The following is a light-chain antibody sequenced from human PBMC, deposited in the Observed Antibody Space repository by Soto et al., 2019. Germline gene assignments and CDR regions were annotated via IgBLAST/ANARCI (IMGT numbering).Light chain of an antibody. CDR3: YQRSNSPPIT. J-gene: IGKJ5*01. CDR2: DAS. Sequence: EIVLTQSPATLSLSPGERATLSCRASQSVSSYLAWYQQKPGQAPRLLIYDASNRATGIPARFSGSGSGTEFTLTTSSLEPEDFVVYYCYQRSNSPPITFGQGTSLEIK. CDR1: QSVSSY. V-gene: IGKV3-11*01.